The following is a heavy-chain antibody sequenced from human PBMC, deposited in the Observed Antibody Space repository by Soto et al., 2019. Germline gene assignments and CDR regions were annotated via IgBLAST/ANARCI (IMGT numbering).Heavy chain of an antibody. CDR1: GFTFTNSA. CDR2: IVVGSGNT. V-gene: IGHV1-58*01. D-gene: IGHD3-10*01. J-gene: IGHJ4*02. CDR3: AALYYYDSASSGL. Sequence: QVQLVQSGPEVKKPGTSVKVSCKASGFTFTNSAVQWVRQARGQRLELIGWIVVGSGNTNYAQEFHETVTITRDMFTNTAYLELSSLRYGDTAVYYCAALYYYDSASSGLWGQGTLVTVS.